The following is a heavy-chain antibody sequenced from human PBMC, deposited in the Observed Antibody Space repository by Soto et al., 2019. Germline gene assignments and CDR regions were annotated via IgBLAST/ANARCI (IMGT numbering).Heavy chain of an antibody. CDR2: ISYDGSNK. CDR3: AKSRYCSGGSCYRKNFDY. D-gene: IGHD2-15*01. V-gene: IGHV3-30*18. Sequence: GGSLRLSCAASGFTFSSYGMHWVRQAPGKGLEWVAVISYDGSNKYYADSVKGRFTISRDNSKNTLYLQMNSLRAEDTAVYYCAKSRYCSGGSCYRKNFDYWGQGTLVTVSS. J-gene: IGHJ4*02. CDR1: GFTFSSYG.